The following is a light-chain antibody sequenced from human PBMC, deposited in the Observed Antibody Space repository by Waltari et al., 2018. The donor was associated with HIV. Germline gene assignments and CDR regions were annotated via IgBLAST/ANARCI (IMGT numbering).Light chain of an antibody. Sequence: EIVLTQSPGTLSLSPGERATLSCRAGQTISNKYLAWYQQKPGQAPRLLIYGASTRAAGIPDRFSGSGSGTDFTLTISRLEPEDFAVYYCQQYESWYTFGQGTKLEI. CDR3: QQYESWYT. CDR1: QTISNKY. CDR2: GAS. V-gene: IGKV3-20*01. J-gene: IGKJ2*01.